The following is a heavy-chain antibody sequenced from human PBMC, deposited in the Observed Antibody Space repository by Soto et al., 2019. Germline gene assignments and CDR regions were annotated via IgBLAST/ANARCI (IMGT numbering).Heavy chain of an antibody. CDR2: IYYGGST. CDR1: GGSISSSSYY. D-gene: IGHD2-21*02. Sequence: SETLSLTCTVSGGSISSSSYYWGWIRQPPGKGLEWIGSIYYGGSTYYNPSLKSRVTISVDTSKNQFSLKLSSVTAADTAVYYCASESATVVTPFFYWGQGTLVTVSS. CDR3: ASESATVVTPFFY. V-gene: IGHV4-39*01. J-gene: IGHJ4*02.